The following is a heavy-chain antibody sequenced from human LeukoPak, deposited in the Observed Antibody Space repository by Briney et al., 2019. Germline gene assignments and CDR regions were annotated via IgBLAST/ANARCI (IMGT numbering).Heavy chain of an antibody. V-gene: IGHV4-4*02. Sequence: PSETLSLTCAVSGGSISSSNRWSWVRQPPGKGLEWIGEIYHSGSTNYNPSLKSRVTISVDTSKNQFSLKLSSVTAADTAVYYCARSDYYYYGMDVWGQGTTVTVSS. CDR2: IYHSGST. CDR1: GGSISSSNR. J-gene: IGHJ6*02. CDR3: ARSDYYYYGMDV.